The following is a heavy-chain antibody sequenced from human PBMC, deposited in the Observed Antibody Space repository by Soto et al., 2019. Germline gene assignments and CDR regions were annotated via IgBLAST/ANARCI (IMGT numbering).Heavy chain of an antibody. CDR3: AHNLIQLWPQEDYWYFDL. J-gene: IGHJ2*01. CDR1: GFSLSTSGVG. CDR2: IYWDDDK. V-gene: IGHV2-5*02. D-gene: IGHD5-18*01. Sequence: QITLKASGPTLVKPTQTLTLTCTFSGFSLSTSGVGVGWIRQPPGKALEWLALIYWDDDKRYSPSLKSRLTITKDTSKNQLVLTMTNMYPVDTATYYCAHNLIQLWPQEDYWYFDLWGRGTLVTVSS.